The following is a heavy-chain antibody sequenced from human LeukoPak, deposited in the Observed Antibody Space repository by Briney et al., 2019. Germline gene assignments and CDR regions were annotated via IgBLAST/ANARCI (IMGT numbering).Heavy chain of an antibody. CDR1: RFTFSSYA. Sequence: GGSLRLSCAASRFTFSSYAMHWVRQAPGKGLEWVTVIPEDGTNKFYAESVKGRFTVSRDNSKNMLYLQMNSLRGEDTAVYYCAPGDFRFWGQGTLVTVSS. CDR3: APGDFRF. CDR2: IPEDGTNK. D-gene: IGHD2-21*01. J-gene: IGHJ4*02. V-gene: IGHV3-30*04.